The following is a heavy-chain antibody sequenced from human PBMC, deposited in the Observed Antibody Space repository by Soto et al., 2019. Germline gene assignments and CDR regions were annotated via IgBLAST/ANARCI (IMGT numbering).Heavy chain of an antibody. CDR1: GFTFSSYA. CDR3: ARTSYSDRSGYSDS. CDR2: ISGSGGST. D-gene: IGHD3-22*01. V-gene: IGHV3-23*01. Sequence: GGSLRLSCAASGFTFSSYAMSWVRQAPGKGLEWVSAISGSGGSTYYADSVKGRFTISRDNSKNTLYLQMNSLRAEDTAVYYCARTSYSDRSGYSDSWGQGNLVTVSS. J-gene: IGHJ4*02.